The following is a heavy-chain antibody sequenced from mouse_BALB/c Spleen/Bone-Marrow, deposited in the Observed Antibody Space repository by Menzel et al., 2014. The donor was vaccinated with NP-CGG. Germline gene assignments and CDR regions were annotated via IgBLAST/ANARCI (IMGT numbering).Heavy chain of an antibody. J-gene: IGHJ1*01. CDR3: TRGDYDWYFDV. D-gene: IGHD2-4*01. CDR2: IDPSDSYT. V-gene: IGHV1S127*01. Sequence: QVQLQQPGAELVKPGASVKMSCKASGYTFTSYWMHWVKQRPGQGLEWIGVIDPSDSYTSYNQKFKGKATLTVDTSSSTAYMQLSSLTSEDSAVYYCTRGDYDWYFDVWGAGTTVTVPS. CDR1: GYTFTSYW.